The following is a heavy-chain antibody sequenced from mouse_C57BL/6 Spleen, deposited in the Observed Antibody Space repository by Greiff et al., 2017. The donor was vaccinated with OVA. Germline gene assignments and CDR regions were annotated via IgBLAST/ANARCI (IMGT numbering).Heavy chain of an antibody. Sequence: EVQRVESGPGLVKPSQSLSLTCSVTGYSITSGYYWNWIRQFPGNKLEWMGYISYDGSNNYNPSLKNRISITRDTSKNQFFLKLNSVTTEDTATYYCARDAVVGGDWYFDVWGTGTTVTVSS. CDR1: GYSITSGYY. V-gene: IGHV3-6*01. D-gene: IGHD1-1*01. CDR3: ARDAVVGGDWYFDV. CDR2: ISYDGSN. J-gene: IGHJ1*03.